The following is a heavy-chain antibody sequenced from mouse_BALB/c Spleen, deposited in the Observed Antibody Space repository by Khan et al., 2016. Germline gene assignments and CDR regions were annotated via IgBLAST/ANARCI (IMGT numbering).Heavy chain of an antibody. Sequence: EVQLQESGGGLVQPGGSLKLSCAASGFDFSRYWMNWVRQAPGKGLEWIGEINPDSSTINYTPSLKDKFIISRDNAKNTLYLQMSKVRSEDTALYYCSRPNWDHDFDYWGQGTTLTVSA. CDR3: SRPNWDHDFDY. V-gene: IGHV4-1*02. D-gene: IGHD4-1*01. CDR2: INPDSSTI. J-gene: IGHJ2*01. CDR1: GFDFSRYW.